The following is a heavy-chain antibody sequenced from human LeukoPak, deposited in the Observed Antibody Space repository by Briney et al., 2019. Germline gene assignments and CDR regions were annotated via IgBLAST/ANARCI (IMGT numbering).Heavy chain of an antibody. J-gene: IGHJ2*01. CDR1: GFNFNDYA. D-gene: IGHD2-2*01. CDR2: ISWNSGTV. V-gene: IGHV3-9*03. Sequence: PGGSLRLSCAASGFNFNDYAMHWVRQAPGKGLELVSGISWNSGTVAYADSVKGRFTISRDNSKKSLYLQMNSPRAEDMALYYCAKASADWYFDLWGRGTLATVSS. CDR3: AKASADWYFDL.